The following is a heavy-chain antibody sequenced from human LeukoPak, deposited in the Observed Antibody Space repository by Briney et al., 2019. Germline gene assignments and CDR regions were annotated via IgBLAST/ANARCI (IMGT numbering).Heavy chain of an antibody. V-gene: IGHV3-23*01. CDR3: APTRGDIVATIEA. J-gene: IGHJ4*02. D-gene: IGHD5-12*01. CDR1: GFTFSSYA. CDR2: ISGSGGST. Sequence: GGSLRLSCAASGFTFSSYAMSWVRQAPRKGLEWVSAISGSGGSTYYADSVKGRFTISRDNSKNTLYLQMNSLRAEDTAVYYCAPTRGDIVATIEAWGQGTLVTVSS.